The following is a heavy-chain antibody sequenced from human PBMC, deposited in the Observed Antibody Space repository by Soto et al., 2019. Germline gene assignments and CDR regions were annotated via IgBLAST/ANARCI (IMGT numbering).Heavy chain of an antibody. D-gene: IGHD6-13*01. CDR1: GGSINSYY. Sequence: SETLSLTCTVSGGSINSYYWSWIRQSPGKGLEWIGYILCSGYTSYNPSLKSRVTISVDTSKNQFSLKLSSVTAADTAVYYCARDLEGAAAGTLDYWGQGTLVTVSS. V-gene: IGHV4-59*01. CDR3: ARDLEGAAAGTLDY. J-gene: IGHJ4*02. CDR2: ILCSGYT.